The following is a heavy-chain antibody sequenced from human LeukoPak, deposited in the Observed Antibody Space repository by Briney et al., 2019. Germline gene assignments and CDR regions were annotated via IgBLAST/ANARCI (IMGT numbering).Heavy chain of an antibody. J-gene: IGHJ4*02. CDR1: GGSFSDYD. CDR2: INQSGST. CDR3: ARYVPVRTGTTRASFDY. V-gene: IGHV4-34*01. Sequence: PSVTLSLTCAVYGGSFSDYDWSWIRQPPGKGLEWIGEINQSGSTDCDPSLKSRVSMSIDTSKSQFSLNLRSVTAADTAVYYCARYVPVRTGTTRASFDYWGQGTLVTVSS. D-gene: IGHD1-1*01.